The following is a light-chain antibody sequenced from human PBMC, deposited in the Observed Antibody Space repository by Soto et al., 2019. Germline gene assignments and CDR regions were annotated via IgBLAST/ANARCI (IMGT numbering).Light chain of an antibody. CDR1: SSNIGAGYD. V-gene: IGLV1-40*01. CDR2: GNT. Sequence: SVLTQPPSVSGAPGQRVTISCTGSSSNIGAGYDVHWYQQLPRTAPKLLISGNTNRPSGVPDRFSGSKSDTSASLAITGLQAEDEADYYCQSYDTSLRAYVFGTGTKLTVL. CDR3: QSYDTSLRAYV. J-gene: IGLJ1*01.